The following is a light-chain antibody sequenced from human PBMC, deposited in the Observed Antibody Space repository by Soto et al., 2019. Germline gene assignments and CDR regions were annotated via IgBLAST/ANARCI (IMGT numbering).Light chain of an antibody. Sequence: DIQLTQSPSFLYASVGERVTITCRASQGISTYLAWSQQSPGKAPKLLIYDASTLQSGVPSRFSGSRSGTEFTLTISSLQPEDFATYYCQQLNGYVALTFGGGTKVEIK. J-gene: IGKJ4*01. V-gene: IGKV1-9*01. CDR3: QQLNGYVALT. CDR2: DAS. CDR1: QGISTY.